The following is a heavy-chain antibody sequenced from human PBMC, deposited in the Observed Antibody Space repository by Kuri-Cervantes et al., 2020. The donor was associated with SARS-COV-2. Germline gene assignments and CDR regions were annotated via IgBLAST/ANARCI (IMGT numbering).Heavy chain of an antibody. D-gene: IGHD2-15*01. J-gene: IGHJ6*02. CDR3: ARMADIVVVVAARTGLRYGMDV. CDR2: INHSGNT. CDR1: GGSFSDYY. V-gene: IGHV4-34*01. Sequence: SQTLSLTCAVYGGSFSDYYWSWVRQPPGKGLEWIGEINHSGNTNYDPSLKSRVTISIDTSKNQFSLKLSSVTAADTAVYYCARMADIVVVVAARTGLRYGMDVWGQGTTVTVSS.